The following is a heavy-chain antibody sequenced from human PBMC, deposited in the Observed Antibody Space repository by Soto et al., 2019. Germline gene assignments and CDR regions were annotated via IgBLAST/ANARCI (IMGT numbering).Heavy chain of an antibody. CDR3: ARVSGSYYYGMDV. V-gene: IGHV4-4*02. Sequence: SETLSLTCAVSGGSISSSNWWCWVRQPPGKGLEWIGEIYHSGSTNYNPSLKSRVTISLDKSKNQFSLKLSSVTAADTAVYYCARVSGSYYYGMDVWGQGTTVTVS. CDR1: GGSISSSNW. J-gene: IGHJ6*02. D-gene: IGHD1-26*01. CDR2: IYHSGST.